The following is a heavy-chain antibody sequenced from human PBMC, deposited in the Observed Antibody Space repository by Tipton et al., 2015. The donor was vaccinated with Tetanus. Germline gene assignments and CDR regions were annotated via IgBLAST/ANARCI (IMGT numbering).Heavy chain of an antibody. D-gene: IGHD1-26*01. V-gene: IGHV5-51*01. CDR3: ARHTSGSYHAPFDY. Sequence: QLVQSGADVKKPGESLKISCQASGYNFSHHSIGWVRQMAGKGLEWVGIIDPRDSEARYGPSFQGQVIISADKSISTAYLQWSSLKASDSAMYYCARHTSGSYHAPFDYWGQGTLVTVSS. CDR2: IDPRDSEA. J-gene: IGHJ4*02. CDR1: GYNFSHHS.